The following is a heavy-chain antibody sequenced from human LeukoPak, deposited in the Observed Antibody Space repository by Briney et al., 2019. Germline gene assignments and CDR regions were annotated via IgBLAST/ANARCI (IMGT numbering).Heavy chain of an antibody. CDR2: IYYSGST. Sequence: KPSETLSLTCTVSGGSISSYYWSWIRQPPGKGLEWIGYIYYSGSTNYNPSLKSRVTISVDTSKNQCSLKLSSVTAADTAVYYCARAHRPRLLWFGEPNHFDYWGQGTLVTVSS. CDR1: GGSISSYY. J-gene: IGHJ4*02. D-gene: IGHD3-10*01. V-gene: IGHV4-59*01. CDR3: ARAHRPRLLWFGEPNHFDY.